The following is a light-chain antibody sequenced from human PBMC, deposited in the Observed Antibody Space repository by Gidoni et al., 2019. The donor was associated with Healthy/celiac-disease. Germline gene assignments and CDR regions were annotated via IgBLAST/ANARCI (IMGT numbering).Light chain of an antibody. V-gene: IGKV1-39*01. J-gene: IGKJ4*01. CDR1: QSISSY. CDR2: AAS. Sequence: DIQMTQSPSSLSASVGDRVTITCRASQSISSYLNWYQQKPGKAPKLLIYAASSLQSGVPSRFSGSGSGTDFTLTISSLQPEDVATYYCQQSYSTPQRTFGGXTKVEIK. CDR3: QQSYSTPQRT.